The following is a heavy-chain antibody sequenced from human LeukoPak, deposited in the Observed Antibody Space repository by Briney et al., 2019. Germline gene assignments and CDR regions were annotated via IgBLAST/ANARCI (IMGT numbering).Heavy chain of an antibody. D-gene: IGHD6-13*01. Sequence: GGSLRLSCAASGFTFSSYAMSWVRQAPGKGLEWVSLISDGGTRTYYPDSVKGRFSISRDNSKNTLYLQMNSLGAEDTAVYYCAKAVWQQQLVFDYWGQGTLVTVSS. CDR2: ISDGGTRT. V-gene: IGHV3-23*01. CDR1: GFTFSSYA. J-gene: IGHJ4*02. CDR3: AKAVWQQQLVFDY.